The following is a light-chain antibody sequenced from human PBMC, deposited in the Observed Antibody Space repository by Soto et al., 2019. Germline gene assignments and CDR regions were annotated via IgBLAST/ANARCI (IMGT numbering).Light chain of an antibody. Sequence: QSLLRDSPSVSGAPGQRVTISCTGSSSNIGAHYDVHWYQQLPGTAPKLLIYGNSNRPSGVPDRFSGSKSGTSASLAITGLQAEDEADYYCQSYANSPSVYVFGTGTNITVL. CDR1: SSNIGAHYD. CDR2: GNS. CDR3: QSYANSPSVYV. J-gene: IGLJ1*01. V-gene: IGLV1-40*01.